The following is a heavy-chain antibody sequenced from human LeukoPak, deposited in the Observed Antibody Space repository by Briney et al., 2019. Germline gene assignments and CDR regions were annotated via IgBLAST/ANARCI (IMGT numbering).Heavy chain of an antibody. V-gene: IGHV3-23*01. CDR2: INNSGGST. CDR1: GFTFSSYA. D-gene: IGHD5-12*01. CDR3: AKDIGDLVAVFDP. J-gene: IGHJ5*02. Sequence: GGSLRLSCAVSGFTFSSYAMSWVRQAPGKGLEWVSVINNSGGSTYYSDSVNGRFTISRDNSKNTLYLQMNSLRAEDTAVYYCAKDIGDLVAVFDPWGQGTLVTVSS.